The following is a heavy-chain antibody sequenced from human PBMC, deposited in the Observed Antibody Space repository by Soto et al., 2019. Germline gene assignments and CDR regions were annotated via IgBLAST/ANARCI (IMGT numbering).Heavy chain of an antibody. CDR2: ISYSGSI. CDR3: ARQSESTGYFYGWFDP. Sequence: QVPLQESGPGLVRPSQTLSITCTVSGGSINSRGYYWTWIRQNPGKDLEWIGNISYSGSIHFNPSLKSRLTMLVDTSDNQFSLKLTSVTAADTAVYYCARQSESTGYFYGWFDPWGQGTLVTVSA. V-gene: IGHV4-31*03. J-gene: IGHJ5*02. CDR1: GGSINSRGYY. D-gene: IGHD3-10*01.